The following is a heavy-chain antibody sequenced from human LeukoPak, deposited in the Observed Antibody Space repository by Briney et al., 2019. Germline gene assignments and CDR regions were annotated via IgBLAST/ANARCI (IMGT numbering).Heavy chain of an antibody. D-gene: IGHD4-23*01. Sequence: SETLSLTCTVSGGSISSSSYYWGWIRQPPGKGLEWIGSIYYSGSTYYNPSLKSRVTISVDTSKNQFSLKLSSVTAADTAVYYCARRGKLDYWGQGTLVTVSS. V-gene: IGHV4-39*01. CDR2: IYYSGST. CDR3: ARRGKLDY. J-gene: IGHJ4*02. CDR1: GGSISSSSYY.